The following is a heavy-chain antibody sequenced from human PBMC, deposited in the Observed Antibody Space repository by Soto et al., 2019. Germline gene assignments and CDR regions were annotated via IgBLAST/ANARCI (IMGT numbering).Heavy chain of an antibody. Sequence: QTRGSLGFACAPSVFTFSIYAMHWVRQAPGKGLEWVAVISYDGSNKYYADSVKGRFTISRDNSKNTLYLQMNSLRAEDTAVYYCARDAGYSSRWYGNYWGQGTLVTVSS. V-gene: IGHV3-30-3*01. CDR3: ARDAGYSSRWYGNY. J-gene: IGHJ4*02. D-gene: IGHD6-19*01. CDR2: ISYDGSNK. CDR1: VFTFSIYA.